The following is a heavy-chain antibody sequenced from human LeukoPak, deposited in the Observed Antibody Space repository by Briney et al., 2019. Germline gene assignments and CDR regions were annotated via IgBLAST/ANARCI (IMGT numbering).Heavy chain of an antibody. CDR3: ARVLYNWDFYFDY. CDR2: INPNSGGT. Sequence: ASVKVSCKASEYTFTGYYMHWVRQAPGQGLEWMGWINPNSGGTNSAEKFQGRVTMTRDTSISTAYMELSRLTSDDTAVYHCARVLYNWDFYFDYWGQGTLVTVSS. J-gene: IGHJ4*02. V-gene: IGHV1-2*02. D-gene: IGHD1-7*01. CDR1: EYTFTGYY.